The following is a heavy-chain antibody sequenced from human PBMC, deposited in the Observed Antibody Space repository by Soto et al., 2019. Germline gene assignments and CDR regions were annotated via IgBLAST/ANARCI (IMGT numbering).Heavy chain of an antibody. J-gene: IGHJ4*02. D-gene: IGHD2-2*01. CDR3: ATDDSHSTTWYPLHN. CDR2: SNGRSNYI. V-gene: IGHV3-21*01. Sequence: EVQLVESGGGLVKPGGSLRLSCAASGFTFSTYGMNWVRQAPGKGLEWVSCSNGRSNYIHYADSVKGRFTISRDNARNTLYLQMNSLTVEDTAVYYCATDDSHSTTWYPLHNWGQGTLVTVSS. CDR1: GFTFSTYG.